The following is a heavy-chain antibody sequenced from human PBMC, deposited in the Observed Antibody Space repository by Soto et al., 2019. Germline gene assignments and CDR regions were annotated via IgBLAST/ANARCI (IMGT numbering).Heavy chain of an antibody. CDR2: IWYDGSNK. CDR1: GFTFSSYG. V-gene: IGHV3-33*01. CDR3: ARDRERIADRPLYYYYGMDV. J-gene: IGHJ6*02. D-gene: IGHD6-6*01. Sequence: GGSLRLSCAASGFTFSSYGMHWVRQAPGKGLEWVAVIWYDGSNKYYADSVKGRFTISRDNSKNTLYLQMNGLRAEDTAVYYCARDRERIADRPLYYYYGMDVWGQGTTVTVSS.